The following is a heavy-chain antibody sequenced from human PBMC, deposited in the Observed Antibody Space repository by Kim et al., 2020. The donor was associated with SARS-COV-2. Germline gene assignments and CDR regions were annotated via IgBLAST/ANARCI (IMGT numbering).Heavy chain of an antibody. V-gene: IGHV4-61*01. J-gene: IGHJ6*02. CDR1: GGSVSSGSYY. CDR3: ARGGRWLPMDV. CDR2: IYYSGST. D-gene: IGHD5-12*01. Sequence: SETLSLTCTVSGGSVSSGSYYWSWIRQPPGKGLEWIGYIYYSGSTNYNPSLKSRVTISVDTSKNQFSLKLSSVTAADTAVYYCARGGRWLPMDVWGQGTT.